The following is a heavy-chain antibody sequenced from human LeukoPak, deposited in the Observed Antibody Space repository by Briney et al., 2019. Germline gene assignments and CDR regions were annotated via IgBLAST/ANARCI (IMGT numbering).Heavy chain of an antibody. Sequence: SGPALVKPTQTLTLTCTFSGFSLSTSGMRVRWIRQPPGKALEWLARIDWDDDKFYSTSLKTRLTISKDTSKNQVVLTMTNMDPVDTATYYCARMGSGSYYDYWGQGTLVTVSS. CDR1: GFSLSTSGMR. J-gene: IGHJ4*02. V-gene: IGHV2-70*04. CDR2: IDWDDDK. CDR3: ARMGSGSYYDY. D-gene: IGHD1-26*01.